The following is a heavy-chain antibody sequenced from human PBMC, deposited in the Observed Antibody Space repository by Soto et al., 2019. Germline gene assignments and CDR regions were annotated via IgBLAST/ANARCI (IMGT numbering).Heavy chain of an antibody. V-gene: IGHV3-23*01. Sequence: EVQLLESGGGLVQPGGSLRLSCAASGFTFSSDAMIWVRQAPGKGLEWVSSISAGGGETYYTDSVKGRFTVSRDDSHNTLYLQINSLRVEDTAVYFCAKRSGYDFDSWGQGSLFTVSS. D-gene: IGHD3-3*01. CDR2: ISAGGGET. J-gene: IGHJ4*02. CDR1: GFTFSSDA. CDR3: AKRSGYDFDS.